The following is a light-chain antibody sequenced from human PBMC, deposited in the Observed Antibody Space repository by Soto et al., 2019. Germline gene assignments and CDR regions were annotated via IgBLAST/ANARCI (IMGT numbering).Light chain of an antibody. CDR3: QCYDSSLGGYV. CDR1: SSNIGAGYD. CDR2: GEI. V-gene: IGLV1-40*01. Sequence: QSVLTQPPSVSGAPGQGVTISCTGSSSNIGAGYDVHWYLQLPGTAPKLLVRGEINRPSGVPDRFFGSKSGTSASLAITGLQPEDEADFYCQCYDSSLGGYVFGGGTKLTVL. J-gene: IGLJ1*01.